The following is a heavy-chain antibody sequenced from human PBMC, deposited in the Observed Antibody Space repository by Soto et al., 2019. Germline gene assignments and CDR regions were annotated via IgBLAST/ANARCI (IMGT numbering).Heavy chain of an antibody. V-gene: IGHV1-58*02. D-gene: IGHD5-12*01. CDR1: GFTFTSSA. CDR3: AAKGRYSGYAGFDY. J-gene: IGHJ4*02. Sequence: SVKVSCKASGFTFTSSAMQWVRQARGQRLEWIGWIVVGSGNTNYAQKFQERVTITRDMSTSTAYMELSSLRSEDTAVYYCAAKGRYSGYAGFDYWGQGTLVTVSS. CDR2: IVVGSGNT.